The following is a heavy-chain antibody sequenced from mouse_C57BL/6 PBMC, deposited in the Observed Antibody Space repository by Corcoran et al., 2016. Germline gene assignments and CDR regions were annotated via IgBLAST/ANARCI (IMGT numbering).Heavy chain of an antibody. Sequence: EVQLQQSGPELVKPGASVKISCKASGYTFTDYYMNWVKQSHGKSLEWLGDINPNNGGTSYNQKFKGKATLTVDKSSSTAYMELRSLTSEVSAVYYCARSGIITTVVADAMDYWGQGTSVTVSS. V-gene: IGHV1-26*01. J-gene: IGHJ4*01. D-gene: IGHD1-1*01. CDR3: ARSGIITTVVADAMDY. CDR1: GYTFTDYY. CDR2: INPNNGGT.